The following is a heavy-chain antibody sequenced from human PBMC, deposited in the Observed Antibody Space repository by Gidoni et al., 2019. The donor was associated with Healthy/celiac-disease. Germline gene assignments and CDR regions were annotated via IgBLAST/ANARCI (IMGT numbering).Heavy chain of an antibody. V-gene: IGHV3-15*01. Sequence: EVQLVESGGGLVKPGGSLRLSCAASGFTFSNAWMSWVRQAPVKGLEWVGRIKSKTDGGTTDYAAPVKGRFTISRDESKNTLYLQMNSLKTEDTAVYYCTTDRITMIVVGLGYWGQGTLVTVSS. CDR3: TTDRITMIVVGLGY. D-gene: IGHD3-22*01. CDR2: IKSKTDGGTT. J-gene: IGHJ4*02. CDR1: GFTFSNAW.